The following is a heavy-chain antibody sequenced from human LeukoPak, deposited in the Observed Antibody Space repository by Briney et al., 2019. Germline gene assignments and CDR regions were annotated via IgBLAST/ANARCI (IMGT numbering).Heavy chain of an antibody. V-gene: IGHV3-64*01. J-gene: IGHJ4*02. CDR2: ISSNGGST. D-gene: IGHD3-9*01. Sequence: GGSLRLSCAASGFTFSSYAMHWVRQAPGKGLEYVSAISSNGGSTYYANSVKGRFTISRDNSKNTLYLQMGSLRAEDMAVYYCARSITISQAFDYWGQGTLVTVSS. CDR3: ARSITISQAFDY. CDR1: GFTFSSYA.